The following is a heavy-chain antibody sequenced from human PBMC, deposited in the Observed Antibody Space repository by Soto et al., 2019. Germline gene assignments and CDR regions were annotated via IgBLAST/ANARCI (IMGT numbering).Heavy chain of an antibody. CDR3: ARRHSSSSAFDP. J-gene: IGHJ5*02. CDR2: IDPSDSYT. D-gene: IGHD6-13*01. Sequence: EVQLVQSGAEVKKPGESLRISCKGSGYSFTSYWINWVRQMPGKGLEWMGRIDPSDSYTNYSPSFQGHVTISADKSISTAYLQWSSLKASDTAMYYCARRHSSSSAFDPWGPGTLVTVSS. CDR1: GYSFTSYW. V-gene: IGHV5-10-1*01.